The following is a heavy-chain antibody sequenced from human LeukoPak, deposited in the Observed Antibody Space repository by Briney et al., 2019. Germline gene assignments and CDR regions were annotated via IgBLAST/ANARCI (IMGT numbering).Heavy chain of an antibody. CDR1: GFTFSSHY. Sequence: GGSLRLSCAASGFTFSSHYMSWVRQAPGKGLEWVSAISGSGGSTYYADSVKGRFTISRGNPQNTLFLQINSLRAEDTAVYFCASHGLGYCSGGSCFDYWGQGTLVTVSS. CDR3: ASHGLGYCSGGSCFDY. J-gene: IGHJ4*02. CDR2: ISGSGGST. D-gene: IGHD2-15*01. V-gene: IGHV3-23*01.